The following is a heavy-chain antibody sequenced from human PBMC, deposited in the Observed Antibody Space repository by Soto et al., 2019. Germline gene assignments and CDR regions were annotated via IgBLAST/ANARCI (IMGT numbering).Heavy chain of an antibody. CDR2: ISYDGSSE. D-gene: IGHD2-15*01. CDR1: GFTFSNFG. J-gene: IGHJ6*02. V-gene: IGHV3-30*18. CDR3: AKDHDVVMVLSATRGLDV. Sequence: VQLVESGGGVIQPGKSLRLSCVGSGFTFSNFGMHWVRQAPGKGLEWVAGISYDGSSEAYVDSVRGRFTLSRDNSKSTMSLQMLSLRPEDTGVYYCAKDHDVVMVLSATRGLDVWGQGTTVTVSS.